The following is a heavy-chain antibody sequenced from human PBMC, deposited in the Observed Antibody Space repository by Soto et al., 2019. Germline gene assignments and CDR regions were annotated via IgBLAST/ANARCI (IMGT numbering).Heavy chain of an antibody. CDR3: ARLPLEIYYYYGMDV. D-gene: IGHD1-1*01. CDR2: IDPSDSYT. J-gene: IGHJ6*02. Sequence: GASLKISCKGSGYSFTSYWISLVRQMPGKGLEWRGRIDPSDSYTNYSPSFQGHVTISADKSISTAYLQWSSLKASDTAMYYCARLPLEIYYYYGMDVWGQGTKVTVS. V-gene: IGHV5-10-1*01. CDR1: GYSFTSYW.